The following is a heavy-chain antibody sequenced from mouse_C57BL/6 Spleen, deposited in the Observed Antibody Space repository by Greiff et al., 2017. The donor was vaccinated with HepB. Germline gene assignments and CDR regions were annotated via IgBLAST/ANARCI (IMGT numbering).Heavy chain of an antibody. D-gene: IGHD2-2*01. J-gene: IGHJ2*01. CDR2: IYPRSGNT. Sequence: LVESGAELARPGASVKLSCKASGYTFTSYGISWVKQRTGQGLEWIGEIYPRSGNTYYNEKFKGKATLTADKSSSTAYMELRSLTSEDSAVYFCAWLRRYFDYWGQGTTLTVSS. CDR3: AWLRRYFDY. V-gene: IGHV1-81*01. CDR1: GYTFTSYG.